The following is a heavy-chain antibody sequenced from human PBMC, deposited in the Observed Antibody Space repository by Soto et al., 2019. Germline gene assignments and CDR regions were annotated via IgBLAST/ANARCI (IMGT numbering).Heavy chain of an antibody. CDR2: IYWDDDK. CDR3: GHSGPAGPLWFDP. CDR1: GFSLTTSGVG. V-gene: IGHV2-5*02. Sequence: QITLKESGPTLVKPTQTLTLTCTFSGFSLTTSGVGVGWIRQTPGTALEWLALIYWDDDKRYSPSLKSRRTITKTTSKSKMGLTTTNMDPVDPAPYCFGHSGPAGPLWFDPRGQRTLVTVSS. J-gene: IGHJ5*02. D-gene: IGHD6-25*01.